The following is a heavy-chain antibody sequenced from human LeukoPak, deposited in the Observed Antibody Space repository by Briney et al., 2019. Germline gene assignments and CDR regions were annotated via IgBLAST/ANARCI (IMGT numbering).Heavy chain of an antibody. CDR3: ARDGGWLQTQNHYYYHGMDV. D-gene: IGHD5-24*01. CDR1: GGSFNGYG. Sequence: ASVKVSCKASGGSFNGYGITWVRQAPGQGLEWMGRIIPILDMSNYAQKFQGRVTITADKSTRTAYMEVSSLRSEDTAMYYCARDGGWLQTQNHYYYHGMDVWGQGTTVTVSS. V-gene: IGHV1-69*04. J-gene: IGHJ6*02. CDR2: IIPILDMS.